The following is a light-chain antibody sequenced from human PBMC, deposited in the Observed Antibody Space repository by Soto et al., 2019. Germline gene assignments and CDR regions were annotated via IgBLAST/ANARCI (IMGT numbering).Light chain of an antibody. CDR2: WAS. CDR3: QQYYSSPPT. CDR1: QSVLYSFNKKNH. Sequence: DIVMTQSPDSLAVSLGERATINCKSSQSVLYSFNKKNHLAWYQQKPGQPPKLLIYWASTRESGVPDRLSGRGSWTDFTLAITSLQAEYVSVYYCQQYYSSPPTFGQGTKVEIK. J-gene: IGKJ1*01. V-gene: IGKV4-1*01.